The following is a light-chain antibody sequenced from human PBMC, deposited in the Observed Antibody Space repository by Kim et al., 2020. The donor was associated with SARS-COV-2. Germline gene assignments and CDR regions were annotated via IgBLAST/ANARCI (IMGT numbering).Light chain of an antibody. CDR1: QDIRNE. V-gene: IGKV1-6*01. CDR3: LHDYDCPLT. Sequence: AIQVTQSPSSLSASVGDRVTITCRASQDIRNELGWYQQKPGKAPKLLIYAASSLPSGVPSRFSGSGSGTDFTLTINSLQPEDFATYYCLHDYDCPLTFGGGTKVDIK. CDR2: AAS. J-gene: IGKJ4*01.